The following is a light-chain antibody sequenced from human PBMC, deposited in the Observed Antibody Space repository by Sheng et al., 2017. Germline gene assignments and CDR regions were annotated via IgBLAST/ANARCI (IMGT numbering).Light chain of an antibody. CDR2: EVT. Sequence: QSALTQPASVSGSPGQSLTISCTGSSSDIGTYNLVSWYQHRPDKAPKLLIYEVTKRPSGVSDRFSGSKAGNTASLAISGLQSEDEAEYYCAAWDDSLNGWVFGGGTKLTVL. CDR1: SSDIGTYNL. CDR3: AAWDDSLNGWV. J-gene: IGLJ3*02. V-gene: IGLV2-14*02.